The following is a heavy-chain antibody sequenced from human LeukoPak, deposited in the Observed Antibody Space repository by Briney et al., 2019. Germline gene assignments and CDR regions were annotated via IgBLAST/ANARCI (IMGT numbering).Heavy chain of an antibody. V-gene: IGHV4-30-2*01. J-gene: IGHJ6*02. D-gene: IGHD2-2*01. CDR3: ARGGGRGGDSCSSTSCYDYYYYGMDV. CDR2: IYHSGST. Sequence: SQTLSLTCAVSGGSISSGGYSWSWIRQPPGEGLEWIGYIYHSGSTYYNPSLKSRVTISVDRSKNQFSLKLSSVTAADTAVYYCARGGGRGGDSCSSTSCYDYYYYGMDVWGQGTTVTVSS. CDR1: GGSISSGGYS.